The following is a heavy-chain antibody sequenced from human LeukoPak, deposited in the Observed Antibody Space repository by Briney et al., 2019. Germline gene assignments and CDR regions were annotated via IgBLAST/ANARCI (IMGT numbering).Heavy chain of an antibody. V-gene: IGHV3-7*01. Sequence: GGSLRLSCAASGFTFSSYWMSWVRQAPGKGLEWVANIKQDGSEKYYVDSVKGRFTISRDNAKNSLYLQMNSLRAEDTAVYSCARDQRQQWLEFFDYWGQGTLVTVSS. CDR3: ARDQRQQWLEFFDY. D-gene: IGHD6-19*01. CDR2: IKQDGSEK. CDR1: GFTFSSYW. J-gene: IGHJ4*02.